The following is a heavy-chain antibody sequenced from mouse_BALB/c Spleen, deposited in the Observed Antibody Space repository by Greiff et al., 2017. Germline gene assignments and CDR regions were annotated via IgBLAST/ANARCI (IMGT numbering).Heavy chain of an antibody. CDR2: IDPANGNT. CDR3: ARSGSSLYYYAMDY. CDR1: GFNIKDTY. V-gene: IGHV14-3*02. D-gene: IGHD1-1*01. J-gene: IGHJ4*01. Sequence: VQLQQSGAELVKPGASVKLSCTASGFNIKDTYMHWVKQRPEQGLEWIGRIDPANGNTEYDPKFQGKATITADTSSNTAYQQLSSLTSEDTAVYYCARSGSSLYYYAMDYWGQGTSVTVSS.